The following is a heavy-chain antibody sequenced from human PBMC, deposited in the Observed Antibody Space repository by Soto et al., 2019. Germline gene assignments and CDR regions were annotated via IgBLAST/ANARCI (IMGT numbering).Heavy chain of an antibody. Sequence: EVQLVESGGGLVQPGRSLRLSCAASGFTFDDYAMHWVRQAPGKGLEWVSGISWNSGSIGYADSVKGRFTISRDNAKNSLYLQMNSLRAEDTALYYCAKDRAARDIVVVVAGFDYWGQGTLVTFSS. CDR3: AKDRAARDIVVVVAGFDY. CDR1: GFTFDDYA. CDR2: ISWNSGSI. V-gene: IGHV3-9*01. J-gene: IGHJ4*02. D-gene: IGHD2-15*01.